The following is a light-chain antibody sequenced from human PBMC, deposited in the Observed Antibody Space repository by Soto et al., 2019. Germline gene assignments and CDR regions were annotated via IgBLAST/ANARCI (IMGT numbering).Light chain of an antibody. CDR3: QQRSHWPS. J-gene: IGKJ4*01. CDR2: DAS. Sequence: EIVLTQSPVTLSLSPGERATLSCRASQSVSNYLAWYQQKPGQAPRLLIYDASNRATGIPPRFSGSGSGTDFTLTISSLEPEDFAVYYCQQRSHWPSFGGGTKVENK. CDR1: QSVSNY. V-gene: IGKV3-11*01.